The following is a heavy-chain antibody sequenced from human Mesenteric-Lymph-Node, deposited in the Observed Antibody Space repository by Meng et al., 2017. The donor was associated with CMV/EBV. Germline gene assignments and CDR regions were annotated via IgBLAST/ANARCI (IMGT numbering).Heavy chain of an antibody. V-gene: IGHV3-20*04. Sequence: GGSLRLSCVASGFTFDNYDMSWVRQAPGKGLEWVSDINWNGGSTDYADSVKGRFTISRDNAKNSLHLQMNSLRAEDTAVYYCARLGDFWSGYYTFDYWGLGILVTVSS. J-gene: IGHJ4*02. CDR1: GFTFDNYD. CDR2: INWNGGST. D-gene: IGHD3-3*01. CDR3: ARLGDFWSGYYTFDY.